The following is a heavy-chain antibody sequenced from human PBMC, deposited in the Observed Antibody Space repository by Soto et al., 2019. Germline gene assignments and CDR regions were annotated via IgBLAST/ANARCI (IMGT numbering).Heavy chain of an antibody. CDR3: ARGGGPYVWFNEF. Sequence: QEQLVQSGPEVKKPGSSVKVSCKDSGGLFSSFAISWVRQAPGEGLEWLGGIIPVFGTTNYAEKFQGRVTITAAESTNTAYMELTSLTSGDTAIYYCARGGGPYVWFNEFWGQGTLVTVSS. V-gene: IGHV1-69*01. J-gene: IGHJ4*02. CDR1: GGLFSSFA. D-gene: IGHD3-16*01. CDR2: IIPVFGTT.